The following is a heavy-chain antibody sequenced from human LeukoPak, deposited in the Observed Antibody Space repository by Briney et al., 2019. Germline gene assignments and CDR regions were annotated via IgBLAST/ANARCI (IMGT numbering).Heavy chain of an antibody. Sequence: SVKVSCKASGGTFSSYAISWVRQAPGQGLEWMGRIIPILGIANYAQKFQGRVTITADKSTSTAYMELSSLRSEDTAVYYCARDSTSRWLQSVRTPFDYWGQGTLVTVSS. CDR1: GGTFSSYA. CDR2: IIPILGIA. V-gene: IGHV1-69*04. CDR3: ARDSTSRWLQSVRTPFDY. J-gene: IGHJ4*02. D-gene: IGHD5-24*01.